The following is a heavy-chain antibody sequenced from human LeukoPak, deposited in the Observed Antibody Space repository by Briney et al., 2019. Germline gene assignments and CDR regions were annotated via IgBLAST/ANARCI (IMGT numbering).Heavy chain of an antibody. Sequence: GESLKISCKGSGYYFPSYWLGWVRQTPGKGREWMGIIYPGDSDTTYSPSFQGQVTISADKSISTAYLQWSSLKASDTAMYYCARPNYYGSGSPAGYWGQGTLVTVSS. J-gene: IGHJ4*02. CDR2: IYPGDSDT. CDR1: GYYFPSYW. V-gene: IGHV5-51*01. D-gene: IGHD3-10*01. CDR3: ARPNYYGSGSPAGY.